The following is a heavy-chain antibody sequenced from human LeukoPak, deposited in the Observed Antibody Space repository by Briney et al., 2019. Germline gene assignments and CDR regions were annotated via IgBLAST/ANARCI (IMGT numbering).Heavy chain of an antibody. D-gene: IGHD3-9*01. V-gene: IGHV3-23*01. Sequence: GGSLRLSCAASGFTFSSYAMSWVRQAPGKGLEWVSAISGSGGSTYYADSVKGRSTISRDNSKNTLYLQMNSLRAEDTAVYYCAKDAGYYDILTGYSYYYGMDVWGQGTTVTVSS. CDR2: ISGSGGST. J-gene: IGHJ6*02. CDR1: GFTFSSYA. CDR3: AKDAGYYDILTGYSYYYGMDV.